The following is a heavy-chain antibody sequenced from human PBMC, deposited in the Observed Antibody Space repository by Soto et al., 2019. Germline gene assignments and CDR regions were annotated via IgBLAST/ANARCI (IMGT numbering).Heavy chain of an antibody. CDR1: GYTFTSYA. V-gene: IGHV1-3*01. D-gene: IGHD6-19*01. J-gene: IGHJ5*02. CDR2: INAGNGNT. CDR3: ARRASIAVQYNWFDP. Sequence: AASVKVSCKASGYTFTSYAMHWVRQAPGQRLEWMGWINAGNGNTKYSQKFQGRVTITRDTSASTAYMELSSLRSEDTAVYYCARRASIAVQYNWFDPWGQGTLVTVSS.